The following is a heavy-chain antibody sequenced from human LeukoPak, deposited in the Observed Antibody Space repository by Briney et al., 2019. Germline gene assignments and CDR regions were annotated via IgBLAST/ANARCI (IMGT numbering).Heavy chain of an antibody. CDR3: AKNAGYSPFDY. D-gene: IGHD4-23*01. CDR1: GFPFSTSA. CDR2: FSAHGNT. Sequence: GGSLRLSCVASGFPFSTSAMNWVRQAPGKGLKWVSGFSAHGNTYYADSVKGRFTISRDISKNTLYLQFNSLGAEDTAVYYCAKNAGYSPFDYWGQGTLVTVSS. V-gene: IGHV3-23*01. J-gene: IGHJ4*02.